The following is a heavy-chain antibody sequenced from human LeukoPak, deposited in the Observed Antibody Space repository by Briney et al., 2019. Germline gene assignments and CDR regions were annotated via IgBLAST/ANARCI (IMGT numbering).Heavy chain of an antibody. Sequence: SETLSLTCAVYGESFSGYYWSWIRKPPGKGLEWIGEINHSGSTNYNSSLKSRVTISVDTSKNQFSLTLSPVTAADTAVYYCARSRWYFDLWGRGTLVTVSS. CDR1: GESFSGYY. CDR2: INHSGST. J-gene: IGHJ2*01. CDR3: ARSRWYFDL. V-gene: IGHV4-34*01.